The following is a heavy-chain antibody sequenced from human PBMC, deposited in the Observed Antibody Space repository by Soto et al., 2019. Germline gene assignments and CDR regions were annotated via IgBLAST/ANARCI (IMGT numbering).Heavy chain of an antibody. J-gene: IGHJ6*02. V-gene: IGHV1-58*01. CDR3: AAVHDYGDRRFRYYYGMDV. CDR2: IVVGSGNT. CDR1: GFTFTSSA. D-gene: IGHD4-17*01. Sequence: QMQLVQSGPEVKKPGTSVKVSCKASGFTFTSSAVQWVRQARGQRLEWIGWIVVGSGNTNYAQKFQERVTITRDMSTSTAYMELSSLRSEDTAVYYCAAVHDYGDRRFRYYYGMDVWGQGTTVTVSS.